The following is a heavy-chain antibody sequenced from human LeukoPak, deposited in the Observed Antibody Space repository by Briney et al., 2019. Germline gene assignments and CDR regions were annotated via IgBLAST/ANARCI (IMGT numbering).Heavy chain of an antibody. CDR2: IDSDGSRT. V-gene: IGHV3-74*01. Sequence: TGGSLRLSCAASSFTFSNYWMHWVRQAPGKGLVWVSRIDSDGSRTSYADSVKGRFTISRDNAKNTLYLQMNSLRAEDTAVYYCARKSGSYDFFDYWGQGTLVTVSS. J-gene: IGHJ4*02. CDR3: ARKSGSYDFFDY. CDR1: SFTFSNYW. D-gene: IGHD1-26*01.